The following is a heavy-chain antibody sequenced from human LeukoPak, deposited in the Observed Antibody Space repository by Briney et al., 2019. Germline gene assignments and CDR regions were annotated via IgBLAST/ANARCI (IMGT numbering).Heavy chain of an antibody. V-gene: IGHV3-9*01. Sequence: GGSLRLSCAASGFTLGDYAMHWVRQGPGKGLEWVSSISWNSGRIAYPDSVKGRFTISRDDARNSLSLQLSSLTPDDTAFYYCAKGSQGGYSYGSYFDSWGQGTLVTVSS. CDR2: ISWNSGRI. J-gene: IGHJ4*02. D-gene: IGHD5-18*01. CDR1: GFTLGDYA. CDR3: AKGSQGGYSYGSYFDS.